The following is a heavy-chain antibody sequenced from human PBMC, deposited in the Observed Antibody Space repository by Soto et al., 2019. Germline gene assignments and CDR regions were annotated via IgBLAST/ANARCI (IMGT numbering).Heavy chain of an antibody. CDR1: GGTFSSYT. D-gene: IGHD2-15*01. Sequence: GASVKVSCKASGGTFSSYTISWVRQAPGQGLEWMGRIIPILGIASYAQKFQGRVTITADKSTSTAYMELSSLRSEDTAVYYCARDTYCSGGSCYSVVNNWFDPWGQGNLVTVSS. CDR3: ARDTYCSGGSCYSVVNNWFDP. V-gene: IGHV1-69*04. J-gene: IGHJ5*02. CDR2: IIPILGIA.